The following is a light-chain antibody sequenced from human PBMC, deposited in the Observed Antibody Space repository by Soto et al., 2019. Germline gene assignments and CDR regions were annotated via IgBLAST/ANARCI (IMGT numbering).Light chain of an antibody. V-gene: IGKV3-15*01. CDR2: GAS. J-gene: IGKJ5*01. CDR3: QQYHKWPPIT. CDR1: HSVDGY. Sequence: EVVMTQSPGTLSVSLGESATLSGSASHSVDGYLAWYQQKPGQAPRLLIYGASTRATGVTARFRGGGSGTEFTLTISSLQSEDSAVYYCQQYHKWPPITFGQGTRLEIK.